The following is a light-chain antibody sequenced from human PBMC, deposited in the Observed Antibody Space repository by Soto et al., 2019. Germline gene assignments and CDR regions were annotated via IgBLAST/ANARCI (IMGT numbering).Light chain of an antibody. CDR3: CSYAGSYTFV. CDR2: DVN. J-gene: IGLJ1*01. Sequence: QSALTQPRSVSGSPGQSVTISCTGASSDIGSYNYVSRYQQHPGKAPKVMIYDVNKRPSGVPDRFSGSKSANTASLTISGLQAEDEADYYCCSYAGSYTFVFGTGTKVTVL. CDR1: SSDIGSYNY. V-gene: IGLV2-11*01.